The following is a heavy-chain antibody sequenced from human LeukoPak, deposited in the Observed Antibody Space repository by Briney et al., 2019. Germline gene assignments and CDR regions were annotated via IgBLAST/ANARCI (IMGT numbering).Heavy chain of an antibody. J-gene: IGHJ3*02. V-gene: IGHV4-4*07. CDR2: IYTSGST. Sequence: SETLSLTCIGSCGCISSYYWIWIRQPAGKGLEWIGRIYTSGSTNYNPSLKSRVTMSVDKSKHQFSLKLSSVTVAATAVYSCAREPGAAAESGAFEIWGQGTMVTVSS. CDR3: AREPGAAAESGAFEI. D-gene: IGHD6-13*01. CDR1: CGCISSYY.